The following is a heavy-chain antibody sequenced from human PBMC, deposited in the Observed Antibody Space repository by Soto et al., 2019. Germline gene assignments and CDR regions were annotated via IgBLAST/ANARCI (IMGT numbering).Heavy chain of an antibody. Sequence: PETLSLTCTVSGGSISSSSYYWGWIRQPPGKGLEWIGSIYYSGSTYYNPSLKSRVTISVGTSENQFSLKLSSVTAADTAVYYCARLRRADAGAYYSDVWGQGTTVTVSS. CDR3: ARLRRADAGAYYSDV. D-gene: IGHD3-10*01. J-gene: IGHJ6*02. CDR2: IYYSGST. CDR1: GGSISSSSYY. V-gene: IGHV4-39*01.